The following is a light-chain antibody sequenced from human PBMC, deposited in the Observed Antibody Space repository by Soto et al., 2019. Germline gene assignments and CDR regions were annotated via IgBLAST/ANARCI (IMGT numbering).Light chain of an antibody. CDR1: RSDVGAYNY. J-gene: IGLJ2*01. CDR2: DVN. Sequence: QSVLTQPRSVSGSPGQSVSISCTGTRSDVGAYNYVSWYQQNPGKAPKVMIYDVNERPSGVPDCFSGSKSDNTASLTISGLQAEDEADYYCCAYAGSYSLVFGGGTKVTVL. V-gene: IGLV2-11*01. CDR3: CAYAGSYSLV.